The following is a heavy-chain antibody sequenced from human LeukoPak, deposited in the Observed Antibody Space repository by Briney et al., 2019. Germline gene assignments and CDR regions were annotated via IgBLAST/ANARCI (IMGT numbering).Heavy chain of an antibody. V-gene: IGHV3-23*01. J-gene: IGHJ4*02. CDR3: AKAPSRNIAAALDY. D-gene: IGHD6-25*01. CDR1: GFTFSSYA. Sequence: GGSLRLSCAASGFTFSSYAMSWVRQAPGKGLEWVSAISGSGGSTYYADSVMGRFTISRDNSKNTLYLQMNSLRAEDTAVYYCAKAPSRNIAAALDYWGQGTLVIVSS. CDR2: ISGSGGST.